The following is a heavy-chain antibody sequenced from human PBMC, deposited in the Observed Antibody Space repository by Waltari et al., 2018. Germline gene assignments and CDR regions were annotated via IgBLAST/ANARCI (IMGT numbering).Heavy chain of an antibody. CDR3: ARELGRNLDY. V-gene: IGHV4-39*07. CDR2: IYYSGST. Sequence: QLQLQESGPGLVKPSETLSLTCTVSGGSISSSSYYWGWIRQPPGKGLEWIGSIYYSGSTYYNPSLKSRVTISVDTSKNQFSLKLSSVTAADMAVYYCARELGRNLDYWGQGTLVTVSS. J-gene: IGHJ4*02. CDR1: GGSISSSSYY. D-gene: IGHD7-27*01.